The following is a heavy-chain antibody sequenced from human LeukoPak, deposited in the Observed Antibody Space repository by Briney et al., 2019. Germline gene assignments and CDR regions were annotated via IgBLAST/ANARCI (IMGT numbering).Heavy chain of an antibody. CDR1: GFTFSDYY. D-gene: IGHD3-22*01. V-gene: IGHV3-11*01. CDR2: ISSSCSTI. Sequence: PGGSLRPSRAASGFTFSDYYMGWIRQAPGKGLELGSYISSSCSTIYYADSVKGRFPNPKDNAKNSLYLQMCSLRGEATAVYYCARDRHLSRYYYDGSGSVFDYWGQGTLVTVSS. J-gene: IGHJ4*02. CDR3: ARDRHLSRYYYDGSGSVFDY.